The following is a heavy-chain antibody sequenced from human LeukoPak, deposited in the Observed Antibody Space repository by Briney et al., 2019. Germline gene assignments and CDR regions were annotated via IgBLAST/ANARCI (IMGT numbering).Heavy chain of an antibody. V-gene: IGHV4-39*07. CDR3: ARTEYYDFWSGYYMRAFDI. J-gene: IGHJ3*02. CDR1: GGSISSSSYY. Sequence: SKTLSLTCTVSGGSISSSSYYWGWIRQPPGKGLEWIGSIFYSGNTYYNPSLKSRVTISVDTSKDQFSLRLSSVTAADTAVYYCARTEYYDFWSGYYMRAFDIWGQGTMVTVSS. CDR2: IFYSGNT. D-gene: IGHD3-3*01.